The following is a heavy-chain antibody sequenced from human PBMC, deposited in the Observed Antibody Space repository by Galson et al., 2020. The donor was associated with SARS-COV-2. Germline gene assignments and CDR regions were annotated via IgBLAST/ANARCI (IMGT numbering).Heavy chain of an antibody. Sequence: QAGGSLRLSCAASGFVFSDSAIHWVRQASGKGLEWVGRIRSKANNRATSYAESVGGRFTISTDDSKNTAFLHLNSLKTKDTAVYYCTIRLQSLYRKFDYWGQGALVTVSA. CDR1: GFVFSDSA. J-gene: IGHJ4*02. CDR2: IRSKANNRAT. V-gene: IGHV3-73*01. D-gene: IGHD2-15*01. CDR3: TIRLQSLYRKFDY.